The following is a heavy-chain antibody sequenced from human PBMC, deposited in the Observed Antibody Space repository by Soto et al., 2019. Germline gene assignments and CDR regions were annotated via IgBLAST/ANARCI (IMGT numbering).Heavy chain of an antibody. J-gene: IGHJ4*02. V-gene: IGHV1-18*04. D-gene: IGHD1-26*01. CDR1: GYTFTNFG. CDR2: ITPYNGNA. CDR3: AIAQMYSGAYHDY. Sequence: QVHLVQSRAEVKNPGASVKVSCKASGYTFTNFGINWVRQAPGQGLEWMGWITPYNGNANYAQKHQGRLTITTDTSTSTAYMELRSLRSDDTAVYFCAIAQMYSGAYHDYWGQGTLVTVSS.